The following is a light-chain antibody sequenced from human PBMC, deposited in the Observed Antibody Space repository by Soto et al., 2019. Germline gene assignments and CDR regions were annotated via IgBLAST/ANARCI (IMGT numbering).Light chain of an antibody. CDR3: QKYNAAPPT. CDR1: QGISKY. J-gene: IGKJ1*01. V-gene: IGKV1-27*01. CDR2: AAS. Sequence: DIQMTQSPSSLSASVGDRVTITCRASQGISKYLAWYQQKPGKVPKLLIYAASTLQSGVPSRFSGSGSGTDFTLTISSLQPEDVATYYCQKYNAAPPTFGQGTKVEIK.